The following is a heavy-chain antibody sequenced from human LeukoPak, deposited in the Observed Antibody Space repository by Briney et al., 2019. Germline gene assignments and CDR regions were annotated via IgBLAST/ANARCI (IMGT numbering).Heavy chain of an antibody. V-gene: IGHV1-18*01. Sequence: AAVKVSCKASGYTFTSYGISWVRQAPGQGLEWMGWISAYNGNTNYAQKLQGRVTITTDTPTSTAYMELRSLRSDDTAVYYCARVRFLEWLLISSWFDPWGQGTLVTVSS. D-gene: IGHD3-3*01. CDR1: GYTFTSYG. CDR2: ISAYNGNT. J-gene: IGHJ5*02. CDR3: ARVRFLEWLLISSWFDP.